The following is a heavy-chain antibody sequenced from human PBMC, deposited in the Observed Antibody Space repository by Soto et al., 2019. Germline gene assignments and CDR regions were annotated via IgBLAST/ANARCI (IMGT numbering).Heavy chain of an antibody. CDR2: ISSSSSYI. V-gene: IGHV3-21*01. J-gene: IGHJ4*02. Sequence: PGGSLRLSCAASGFTFSSYSMNWVRQAPGKGLEWVSSISSSSSYIYYADSVKGRSTISRDNAKNSLYLQMNSLRAEDTAVYYCARDLDSVPDYWGQGTLVTVSS. CDR3: ARDLDSVPDY. CDR1: GFTFSSYS. D-gene: IGHD3-3*01.